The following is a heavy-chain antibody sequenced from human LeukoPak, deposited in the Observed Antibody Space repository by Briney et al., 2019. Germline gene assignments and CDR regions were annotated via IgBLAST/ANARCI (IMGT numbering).Heavy chain of an antibody. CDR1: GDSISSYY. J-gene: IGHJ4*02. V-gene: IGHV4-59*01. Sequence: SETLSLTCTVSGDSISSYYWTWIRQPPGKGLEWIGYIYYSGGTNYNPSLKSRVTISVDTSKNQFSLRLSSVTAADTAVYYCAREIDTSGYYDYWGQGTLVTVSS. D-gene: IGHD3-22*01. CDR3: AREIDTSGYYDY. CDR2: IYYSGGT.